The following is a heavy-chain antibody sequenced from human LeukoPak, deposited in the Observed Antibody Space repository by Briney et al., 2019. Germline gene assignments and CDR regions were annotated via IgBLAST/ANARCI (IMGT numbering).Heavy chain of an antibody. D-gene: IGHD3-10*01. J-gene: IGHJ4*02. Sequence: PGGSLRLSCTASGFTFGDYAMSWVRQAPGKGLEWVGFIRSKAYGGTTEYAASVKGRFTISRDDSKSIAYLQMNSLKTEDTAVYYCTRVGYYYGSGSYYKRYFDHWGQGTLVTVSS. CDR1: GFTFGDYA. CDR2: IRSKAYGGTT. CDR3: TRVGYYYGSGSYYKRYFDH. V-gene: IGHV3-49*04.